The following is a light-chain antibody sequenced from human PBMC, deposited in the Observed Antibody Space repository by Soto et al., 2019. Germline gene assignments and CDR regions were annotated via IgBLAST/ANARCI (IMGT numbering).Light chain of an antibody. CDR2: DAS. V-gene: IGKV3-11*01. J-gene: IGKJ5*01. CDR3: QQRSHWPSLT. Sequence: EIVLTQSPAPLSLSPGEIATLSCRASQSVSSYLAWFQQKPGQAPRLLIYDASNRATDIPSRFSGSGSGTDFTLTISSLDPEEFAVYYCQQRSHWPSLTFAQSTRLE. CDR1: QSVSSY.